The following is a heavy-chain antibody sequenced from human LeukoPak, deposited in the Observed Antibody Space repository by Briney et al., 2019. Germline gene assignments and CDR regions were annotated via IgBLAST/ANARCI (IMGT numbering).Heavy chain of an antibody. J-gene: IGHJ6*03. CDR2: IYYSGST. V-gene: IGHV4-39*01. CDR3: ARHSYYDSSGYSYRLVSSDYYYMDV. D-gene: IGHD3-22*01. CDR1: GGSISTTSYY. Sequence: PSETLSLTCTVSGGSISTTSYYWGWIRQPPGRGLEWIGSIYYSGSTYYNPSLKSRVTIYVDTSKNQFSLKLSFVTAADTAVYYCARHSYYDSSGYSYRLVSSDYYYMDVWGKGITVTVSS.